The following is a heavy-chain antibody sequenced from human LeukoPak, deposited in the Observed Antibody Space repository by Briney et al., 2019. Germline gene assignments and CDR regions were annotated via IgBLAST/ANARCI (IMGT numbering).Heavy chain of an antibody. Sequence: GGSLRLSCAASGLTFSSYEMNWVRQAPGKGLEWVGRIKSKTDGGSTDYAAPVKGRFTISRDDSKNTLFLQMNSLRAEDTAVYYCARDLGQYYDTSDNWFDPWGQGTLVTVSS. CDR3: ARDLGQYYDTSDNWFDP. V-gene: IGHV3-15*05. D-gene: IGHD3-22*01. CDR1: GLTFSSYE. J-gene: IGHJ5*02. CDR2: IKSKTDGGST.